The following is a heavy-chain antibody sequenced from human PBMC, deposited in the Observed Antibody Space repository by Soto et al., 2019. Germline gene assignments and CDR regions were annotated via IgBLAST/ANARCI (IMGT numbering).Heavy chain of an antibody. D-gene: IGHD3-9*01. Sequence: QVQLVQSGAEVKKPGSSVKVSCKASGGTFSSNAISWVRQAPGQGLEWMGGIIPIYASPNYAQNFQGRVTVTADKATSTAYLELSRLKFADSAIYHCVVTVTGSRSPLAHWGRGTLVIVSS. CDR2: IIPIYASP. J-gene: IGHJ4*02. CDR1: GGTFSSNA. CDR3: VVTVTGSRSPLAH. V-gene: IGHV1-69*06.